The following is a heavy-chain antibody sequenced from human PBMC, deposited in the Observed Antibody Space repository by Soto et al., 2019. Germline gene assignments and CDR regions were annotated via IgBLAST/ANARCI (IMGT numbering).Heavy chain of an antibody. CDR3: ARGGRVYDILTGRRYYFDY. D-gene: IGHD3-9*01. J-gene: IGHJ4*02. V-gene: IGHV4-34*01. Sequence: SETLSLTCAVYGGSFSGYYWSWIRQPPGKGLEWIGEINHSGSTNYNPSLKSRVTISVDTSKNQFSLKLSSVTAADTAVYYCARGGRVYDILTGRRYYFDYWGQGTLVTVSS. CDR1: GGSFSGYY. CDR2: INHSGST.